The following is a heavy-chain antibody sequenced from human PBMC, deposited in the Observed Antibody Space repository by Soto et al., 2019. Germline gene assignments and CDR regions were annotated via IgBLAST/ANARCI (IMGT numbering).Heavy chain of an antibody. CDR2: INHSGST. V-gene: IGHV4-34*01. CDR1: GGSFSGYY. CDR3: ARASRSRVLDY. J-gene: IGHJ4*02. D-gene: IGHD2-2*01. Sequence: QVQLQQWGAGLLKPSETLSLTCAVYGGSFSGYYWSWIRQPPGKGLEWIGEINHSGSTNYNPSLKSRVTISVDTSKNQFSLKLSSVTAADTAVYYCARASRSRVLDYWGQGTLVTVSS.